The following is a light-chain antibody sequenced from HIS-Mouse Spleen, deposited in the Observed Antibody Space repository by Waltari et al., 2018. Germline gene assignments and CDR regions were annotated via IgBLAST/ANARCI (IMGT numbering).Light chain of an antibody. CDR1: SSNIGSNY. CDR2: RNN. CDR3: AAWDDSLSGWV. V-gene: IGLV1-47*01. Sequence: QSVLTQPPSASGTPGQRVTISCSGSSSNIGSNYVYWYQQLPGTAPKLLIHRNNQRPSGVPGRFPGSKSGTSASLAISGLRSEDEADYYCAAWDDSLSGWVFGGGTKLTVL. J-gene: IGLJ3*02.